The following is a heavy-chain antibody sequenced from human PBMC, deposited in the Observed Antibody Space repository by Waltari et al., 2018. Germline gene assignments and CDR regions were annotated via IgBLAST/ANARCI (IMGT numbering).Heavy chain of an antibody. CDR1: GFTFSSYA. CDR3: ARGWGSRGWFDY. Sequence: QVQLVESGGGVVQPGRSLRLSCAASGFTFSSYAMHWVRQAPGKGLGWVAVISYDGSNKYYADSVKGRFTISRDNSKNTLYLQMNSLRAEDTAVYYCARGWGSRGWFDYWGQGTLVTVSS. D-gene: IGHD3-16*01. J-gene: IGHJ4*02. CDR2: ISYDGSNK. V-gene: IGHV3-30-3*01.